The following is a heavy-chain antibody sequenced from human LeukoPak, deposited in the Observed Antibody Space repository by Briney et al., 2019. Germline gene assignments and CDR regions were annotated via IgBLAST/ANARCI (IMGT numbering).Heavy chain of an antibody. Sequence: RPGGSLRLSCAASGFTFSSYSMNWVRQAPGKGLEWIGSIYYSGSTYYNPSLKSRVTISVDTSKNQFSLKLSSVTAADTAVYYCARPYSSGWYGIDYWGQGTLVTVSS. D-gene: IGHD6-19*01. CDR2: IYYSGST. CDR1: GFTFSSYSMN. V-gene: IGHV4-39*01. J-gene: IGHJ4*02. CDR3: ARPYSSGWYGIDY.